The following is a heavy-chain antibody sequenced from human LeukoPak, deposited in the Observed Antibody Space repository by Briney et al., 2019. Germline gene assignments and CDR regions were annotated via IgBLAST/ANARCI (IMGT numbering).Heavy chain of an antibody. D-gene: IGHD6-6*01. CDR1: GVTFSRHW. J-gene: IGHJ4*02. Sequence: GGSLRLSCADSGVTFSRHWMDWVRQAPGKGLEWVANIKEGGSVKNYVDSVKGRFTISRDNAKNSLYLQMNSLRAEDTAVYYCMAESSSPWEGYWGQGTLVTVSS. V-gene: IGHV3-7*01. CDR2: IKEGGSVK. CDR3: MAESSSPWEGY.